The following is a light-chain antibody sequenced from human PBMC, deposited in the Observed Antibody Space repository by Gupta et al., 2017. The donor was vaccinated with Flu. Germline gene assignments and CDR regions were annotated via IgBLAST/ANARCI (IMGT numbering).Light chain of an antibody. J-gene: IGKJ1*01. Sequence: GDRVTITCRASQTIRMYLNWYEQKPGKAPKLLIYTASSLQSGVPSRFTGSGFGTDFTLTISSLQPEDFGTYYCQQTYSTLSTFGQGTKV. V-gene: IGKV1-39*01. CDR2: TAS. CDR1: QTIRMY. CDR3: QQTYSTLST.